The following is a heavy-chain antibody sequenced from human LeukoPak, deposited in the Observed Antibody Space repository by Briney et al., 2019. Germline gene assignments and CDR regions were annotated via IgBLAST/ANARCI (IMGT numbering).Heavy chain of an antibody. CDR2: IYHSGST. Sequence: SETLSLTCTVSGYSISSGYYWGWIRQPPGKGLEWIGSIYHSGSTNYNPSLKSRVTMSVDTSKNQFSLKLSSVTAADTAVYYCARDRGSGYYYFDYWGQGTLVTVSS. D-gene: IGHD5-12*01. CDR3: ARDRGSGYYYFDY. V-gene: IGHV4-38-2*02. CDR1: GYSISSGYY. J-gene: IGHJ4*02.